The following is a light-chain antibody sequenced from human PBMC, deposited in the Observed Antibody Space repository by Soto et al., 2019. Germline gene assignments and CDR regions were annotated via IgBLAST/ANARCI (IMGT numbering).Light chain of an antibody. CDR2: KAS. CDR1: QSIGTS. CDR3: QQGYTSAIT. Sequence: DIQMTQSPSTLSASVGDRVTITCRASQSIGTSLAWYQQKPGKAPNLLMNKASSLESGVPSRFSGSGSGTDFTLTVNSLQPEDFATYYCQQGYTSAITFGQGTRLENK. J-gene: IGKJ5*01. V-gene: IGKV1-5*03.